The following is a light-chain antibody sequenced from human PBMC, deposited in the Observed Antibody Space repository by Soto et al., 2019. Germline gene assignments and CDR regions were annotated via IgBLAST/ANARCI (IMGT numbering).Light chain of an antibody. CDR1: QSLTNSY. CDR3: QHRGTSPLNT. J-gene: IGKJ2*01. CDR2: AAS. V-gene: IGKV3-20*01. Sequence: EIVLTQSPGTLSLSPGERATLSCRASQSLTNSYLAWYQQKPGQAPRLLIYAASTRATGMPDRFSGSVSGTDFSLTISRLEPEDFAVYCCQHRGTSPLNTFGQGTKLEIK.